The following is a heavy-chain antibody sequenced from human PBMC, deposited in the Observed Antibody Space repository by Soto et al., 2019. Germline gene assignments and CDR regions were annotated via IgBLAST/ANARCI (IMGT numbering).Heavy chain of an antibody. Sequence: EVQLLESGGGLVQPGGSLRLSCAASGFTFSNYAMSWVRQAPGKGLEWVSGITGTGGSTYYGDSVKGRFTISRDNSKNTLYLQINSLRAEDTAVYFCAKDRGITMVVVTVLLDYWGQGTLVTVSS. CDR3: AKDRGITMVVVTVLLDY. CDR2: ITGTGGST. J-gene: IGHJ4*02. D-gene: IGHD3-22*01. CDR1: GFTFSNYA. V-gene: IGHV3-23*01.